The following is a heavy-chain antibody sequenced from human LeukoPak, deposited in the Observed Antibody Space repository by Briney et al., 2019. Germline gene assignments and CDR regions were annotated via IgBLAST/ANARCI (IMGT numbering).Heavy chain of an antibody. CDR2: IAWDDDK. CDR1: GFSLSTSGMC. J-gene: IGHJ4*02. D-gene: IGHD2-2*01. V-gene: IGHV2-70*01. CDR3: ARTYSSSWLDY. Sequence: SGPALLKPTQTLTLTCTFSGFSLSTSGMCVSWIRLPPGKALEWLALIAWDDDKYYSTSLKTRLTISKDTSKNQVVLTMTNMEPVDTARYYCARTYSSSWLDYWGLGTLVTVSS.